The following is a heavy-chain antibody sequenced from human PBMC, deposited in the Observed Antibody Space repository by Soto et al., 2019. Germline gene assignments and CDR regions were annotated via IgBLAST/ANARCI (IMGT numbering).Heavy chain of an antibody. D-gene: IGHD2-15*01. CDR1: GGTFSSYA. CDR2: IIPIFGTA. Sequence: ASVKVSCKASGGTFSSYAISWVRQAPGQGLEWMGGIIPIFGTANYAQKFQGRVTITADESPSTAYMELSSLRSEDTAVYYCARASLLGYWSGGSCQGTPSWYERWGRGTMVTVSS. J-gene: IGHJ5*02. CDR3: ARASLLGYWSGGSCQGTPSWYER. V-gene: IGHV1-69*13.